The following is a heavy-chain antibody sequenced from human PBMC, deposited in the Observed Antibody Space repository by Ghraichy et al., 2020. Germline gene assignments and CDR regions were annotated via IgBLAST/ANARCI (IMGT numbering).Heavy chain of an antibody. D-gene: IGHD5-18*01. CDR3: ARDHVEPGKELIQLWF. CDR1: GFTFSSYW. CDR2: INSDGSST. Sequence: GGSLRLSCAASGFTFSSYWMHWVRQAPGKGLVWVSRINSDGSSTSYADSVKGRFTISRDNAKNTLYLQMNSLRAEDTAVYYCARDHVEPGKELIQLWFWGQGTLVTVSS. J-gene: IGHJ4*02. V-gene: IGHV3-74*01.